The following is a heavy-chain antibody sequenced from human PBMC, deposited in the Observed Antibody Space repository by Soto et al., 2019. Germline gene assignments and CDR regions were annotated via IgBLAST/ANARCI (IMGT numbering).Heavy chain of an antibody. D-gene: IGHD4-17*01. Sequence: GASVKVSCKASGGTFSSYTISWVRQAPGQGLEWMGRIIPILGIANYAQKFQGRVTITADKSTSTAYMELSSLRSEDTAVYYCARAYHDYGDFVLGYWGQGTLVTVPS. V-gene: IGHV1-69*02. CDR1: GGTFSSYT. CDR3: ARAYHDYGDFVLGY. J-gene: IGHJ4*02. CDR2: IIPILGIA.